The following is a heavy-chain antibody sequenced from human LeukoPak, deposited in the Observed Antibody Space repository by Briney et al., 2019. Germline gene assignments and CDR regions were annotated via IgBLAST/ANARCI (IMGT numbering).Heavy chain of an antibody. J-gene: IGHJ3*02. CDR3: ALPLDYYDSSTDAFDI. V-gene: IGHV5-51*01. CDR1: GYSFTSYW. D-gene: IGHD3-22*01. CDR2: IDPGDSDT. Sequence: GESLKISCKGSGYSFTSYWIGWVRQMPGKGLEWMGIIDPGDSDTRYSPSFQGQVTISADKSISTAYLQWSSLNASDTAMYYCALPLDYYDSSTDAFDIWGQGTMVTVSS.